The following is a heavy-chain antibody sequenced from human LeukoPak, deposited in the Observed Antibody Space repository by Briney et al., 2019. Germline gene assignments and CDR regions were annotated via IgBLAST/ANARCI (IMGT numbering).Heavy chain of an antibody. CDR1: GGSFSGYY. V-gene: IGHV4-34*01. D-gene: IGHD4-17*01. J-gene: IGHJ4*02. CDR3: AIDDYGDYVLPY. Sequence: SETLSLTCAVYGGSFSGYYWSWIRQPPGKGLEWIGEINHSGSTNYNPSLKSRVTISVDTSKNQFSLRLSSVTAADTAVYYCAIDDYGDYVLPYWGQGTLVTVSS. CDR2: INHSGST.